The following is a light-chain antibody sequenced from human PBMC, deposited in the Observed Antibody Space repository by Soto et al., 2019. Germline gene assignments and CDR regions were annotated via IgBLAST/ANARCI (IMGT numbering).Light chain of an antibody. Sequence: NFMLTQPHSVSESPGKTLSSSCTRSSGSIANNYVQWYQQRPGSAPTTVIYENNQRLSGVPDRFSGSTDGSSNSASLTISGLQTEDEADYYCQSYDSDFVVFGGGTKLTVL. J-gene: IGLJ2*01. CDR3: QSYDSDFVV. CDR2: ENN. V-gene: IGLV6-57*04. CDR1: SGSIANNY.